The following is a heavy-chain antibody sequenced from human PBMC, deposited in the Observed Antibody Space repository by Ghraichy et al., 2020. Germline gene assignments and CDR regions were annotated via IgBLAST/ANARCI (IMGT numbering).Heavy chain of an antibody. J-gene: IGHJ4*02. CDR2: ISSNGGRT. D-gene: IGHD6-19*01. Sequence: GGSLRLSCSASGFTFSSYAMNWVRQAPGKGLEYVSAISSNGGRTYYADSVKGRFTISRDNSKNTLYLQMSSLRAEDTAVYYCVKGARIAVAGKFDYWGQGTLVTVSS. CDR1: GFTFSSYA. CDR3: VKGARIAVAGKFDY. V-gene: IGHV3-64D*06.